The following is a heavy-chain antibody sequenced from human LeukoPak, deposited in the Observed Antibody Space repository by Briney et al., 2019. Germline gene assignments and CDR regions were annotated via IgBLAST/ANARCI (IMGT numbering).Heavy chain of an antibody. CDR1: GFNFGVYN. Sequence: GGSLRLSCAATGFNFGVYNMNWVRQAPWKGLEWASSISSRSSYMDYIDSVRGRFTVSRDNAQDTLYLQMTGLRVEDTAVYYCARESNFADSFDIWGQGTMVTVSS. CDR3: ARESNFADSFDI. CDR2: ISSRSSYM. J-gene: IGHJ3*02. V-gene: IGHV3-21*01. D-gene: IGHD2/OR15-2a*01.